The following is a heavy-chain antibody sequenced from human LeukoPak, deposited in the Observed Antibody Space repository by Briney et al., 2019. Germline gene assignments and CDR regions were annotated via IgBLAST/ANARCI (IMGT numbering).Heavy chain of an antibody. V-gene: IGHV3-23*01. J-gene: IGHJ4*02. CDR3: AKDRAGYSYGMFDS. Sequence: GGSLRLSCVASGFTFSNYAMSWVRQAPGKGLEWVSGIVNSGGSTYYADSVRGRLTISRDNSKKTVYLQMSSLRGDDTAIYYCAKDRAGYSYGMFDSWGQGALVTVSS. CDR1: GFTFSNYA. CDR2: IVNSGGST. D-gene: IGHD5-18*01.